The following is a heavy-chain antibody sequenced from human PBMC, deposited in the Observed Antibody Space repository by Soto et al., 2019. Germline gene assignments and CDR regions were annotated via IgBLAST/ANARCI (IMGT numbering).Heavy chain of an antibody. Sequence: QLQLQESGPGLVKPSETLSLTCTVSGGSISSSSHYWGWIRQPPGKGLEWIGSIDYSGSTYYSPSLKSRVTISVDTSKNQFSLKLSSVTAADTAVFYCARTLQRHGEHLSDHWGQGTLVTVSS. D-gene: IGHD4-17*01. J-gene: IGHJ4*02. V-gene: IGHV4-39*01. CDR3: ARTLQRHGEHLSDH. CDR1: GGSISSSSHY. CDR2: IDYSGST.